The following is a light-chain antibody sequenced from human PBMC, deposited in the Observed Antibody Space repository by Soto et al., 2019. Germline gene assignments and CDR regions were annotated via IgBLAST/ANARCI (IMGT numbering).Light chain of an antibody. CDR1: SSNIGNNY. V-gene: IGLV1-47*01. J-gene: IGLJ2*01. CDR2: RNN. CDR3: AAWDDSLSGVV. Sequence: QSVLTQPPSASGTPGQGVTISCSGSSSNIGNNYVHWYQQLPQTAPKLLIYRNNQRPSGVPDRFSDSKSDTSASLAISGLRSEDEADYYCAAWDDSLSGVVFGGGTKLTVL.